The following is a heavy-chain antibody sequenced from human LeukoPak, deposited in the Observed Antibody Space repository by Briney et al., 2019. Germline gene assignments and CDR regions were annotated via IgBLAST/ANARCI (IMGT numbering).Heavy chain of an antibody. Sequence: ASVKVSCKTSGYTFTDYYIHWVRQAPGQGLEWMGWINPNSGGTNYAQKFQGRVTLTRDTSITTAYMELNRLRSDDTAVYYCAKARGLYCSSTSCYDCDVWGKGTTVTVSS. J-gene: IGHJ6*04. CDR3: AKARGLYCSSTSCYDCDV. V-gene: IGHV1-2*02. CDR2: INPNSGGT. CDR1: GYTFTDYY. D-gene: IGHD2-2*01.